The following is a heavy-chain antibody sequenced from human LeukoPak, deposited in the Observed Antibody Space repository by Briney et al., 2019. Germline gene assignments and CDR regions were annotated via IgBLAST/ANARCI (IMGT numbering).Heavy chain of an antibody. CDR3: ARGYSYVYLNIYVDY. D-gene: IGHD5-18*01. CDR1: GGSFSGYY. CDR2: INHSGST. V-gene: IGHV4-34*01. J-gene: IGHJ4*02. Sequence: SETLSLTCAVYGGSFSGYYWSWIRQPPGKGLEWFGEINHSGSTNYNPSLKSRVTISVDTSNNQFSLKLSSVTAANTAVYYCARGYSYVYLNIYVDYWGQGTLVTVSS.